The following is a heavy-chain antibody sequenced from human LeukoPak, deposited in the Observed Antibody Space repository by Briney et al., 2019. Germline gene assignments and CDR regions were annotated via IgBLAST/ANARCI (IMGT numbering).Heavy chain of an antibody. CDR2: IHISETT. J-gene: IGHJ3*02. CDR1: GDSISSYY. D-gene: IGHD1-26*01. CDR3: AREMEARSSNAFDI. Sequence: SETLSLTCTVSGDSISSYYWSWIRQPAGKGLEWIGRIHISETTNNNPSLKSRVTMSLDTSKNQFSLRLSSVTAADTAVYYCAREMEARSSNAFDIRGEGTMVTVSS. V-gene: IGHV4-4*07.